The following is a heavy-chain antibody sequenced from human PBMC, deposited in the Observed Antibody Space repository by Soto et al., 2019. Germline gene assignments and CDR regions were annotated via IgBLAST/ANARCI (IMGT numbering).Heavy chain of an antibody. D-gene: IGHD5-18*01. V-gene: IGHV4-31*03. CDR3: VRALRHTAMVYPWFDP. CDR2: VYESGYT. CDR1: GASVSTGAYY. Sequence: LSLTCTVSGASVSTGAYYWGWVRQRPGRGLEWIGYVYESGYTYYNMSLKSRLTISLDRSSNQFSLGLTSVTAADTAVYYCVRALRHTAMVYPWFDPWGQGTLVTVSS. J-gene: IGHJ5*02.